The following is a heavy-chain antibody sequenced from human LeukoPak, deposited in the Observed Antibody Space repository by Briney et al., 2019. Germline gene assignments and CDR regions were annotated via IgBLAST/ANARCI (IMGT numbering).Heavy chain of an antibody. CDR2: VHLSGAS. Sequence: SGTLSLTCAVSGGSILTTNWWSWVRQPPGKGLERIGEVHLSGASNYNPSLKSRVNMSIDKSKNQLSLELTSVTAADTAIYYCTRESGAFSPFGFWGQGTLVTVSS. CDR3: TRESGAFSPFGF. J-gene: IGHJ4*02. CDR1: GGSILTTNW. D-gene: IGHD1-26*01. V-gene: IGHV4-4*02.